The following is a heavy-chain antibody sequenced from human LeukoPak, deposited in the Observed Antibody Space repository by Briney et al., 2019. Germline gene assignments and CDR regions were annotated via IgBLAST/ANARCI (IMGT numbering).Heavy chain of an antibody. CDR3: ARQYYYDSSGYYYFDY. CDR2: IYTSGST. V-gene: IGHV4-4*09. J-gene: IGHJ4*02. D-gene: IGHD3-22*01. CDR1: GGPISSYY. Sequence: SETLSLTCTVSGGPISSYYWSWIRQPPGKGLEWIGYIYTSGSTNYNPSLKSRVTISVDTSKNQFSLKLSSVTAADTAVYYCARQYYYDSSGYYYFDYWGQGTLVTVSS.